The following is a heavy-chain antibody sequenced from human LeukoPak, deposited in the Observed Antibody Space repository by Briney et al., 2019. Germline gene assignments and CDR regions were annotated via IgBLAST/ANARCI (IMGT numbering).Heavy chain of an antibody. CDR2: IYYSGST. CDR1: GGSISSYY. Sequence: SEALSLTCTVSGGSISSYYWSWIRQPPGKGLEWIGYIYYSGSTNYNPSLKSRVTISVDTSKNQFSLKLSSVTAADTAVYYCARSYSSSWGIHFEFDYWGQGTLVTVSS. J-gene: IGHJ4*02. D-gene: IGHD6-13*01. CDR3: ARSYSSSWGIHFEFDY. V-gene: IGHV4-59*01.